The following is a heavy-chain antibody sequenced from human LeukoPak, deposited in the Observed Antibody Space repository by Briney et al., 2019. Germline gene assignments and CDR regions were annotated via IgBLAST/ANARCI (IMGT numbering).Heavy chain of an antibody. V-gene: IGHV3-23*01. D-gene: IGHD3-9*01. CDR3: AKAHDDWDHVYFRH. CDR1: GFTFSSYA. J-gene: IGHJ1*01. CDR2: IRGSGDDT. Sequence: GGSLRLSCAASGFTFSSYAMSWVRRAPGKGLEWVSAIRGSGDDTSYADSVKGRFTISRDNSKNTLHLQMNSLRVEDTAVYYCAKAHDDWDHVYFRHWGQGTLVTVSS.